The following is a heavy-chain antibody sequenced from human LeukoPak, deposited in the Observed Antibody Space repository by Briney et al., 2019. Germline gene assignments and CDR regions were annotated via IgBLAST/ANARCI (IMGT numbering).Heavy chain of an antibody. CDR3: ATAPRYCGGDCPPY. V-gene: IGHV1-18*01. CDR1: GYTFTSYG. D-gene: IGHD2-21*01. Sequence: ASVKVSCKASGYTFTSYGISWVRQAPGQGLEWMGWISAYNGNTNYAQKFQGRVTMTEDTSTDTAYMELSSLRSEDTAVYYCATAPRYCGGDCPPYWGQGTLVTVSS. CDR2: ISAYNGNT. J-gene: IGHJ4*02.